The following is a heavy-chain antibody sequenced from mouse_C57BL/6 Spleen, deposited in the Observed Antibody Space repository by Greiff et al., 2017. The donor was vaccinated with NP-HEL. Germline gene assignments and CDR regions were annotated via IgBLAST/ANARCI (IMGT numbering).Heavy chain of an antibody. Sequence: DVKLVESGGGLVKPGGSLKLSCAASGFTFSSYAMSWVRQTPEKRLEWVATISDGGSYTYYPDNVTGRFTISRDNAKNNLYLQMSHLKSEDTARYYCARESDGSYAMDYWGQGTSVTVSS. J-gene: IGHJ4*01. CDR2: ISDGGSYT. D-gene: IGHD2-3*01. V-gene: IGHV5-4*01. CDR3: ARESDGSYAMDY. CDR1: GFTFSSYA.